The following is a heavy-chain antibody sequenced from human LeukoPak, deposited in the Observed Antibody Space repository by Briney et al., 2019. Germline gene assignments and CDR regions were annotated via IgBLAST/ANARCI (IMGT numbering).Heavy chain of an antibody. CDR1: GFTFITYA. Sequence: GGSLRLSCTTSGFTFITYAVHWVRQAPGKGLEWVAMISSEGNNRYADSVRGRFTISRDNAKNTLSLQMNSLGAGDTAVYYCAGAPYSSSWYDYWGQGTLVTVSS. CDR2: ISSEGNNR. V-gene: IGHV3-30-3*01. D-gene: IGHD6-13*01. J-gene: IGHJ4*02. CDR3: AGAPYSSSWYDY.